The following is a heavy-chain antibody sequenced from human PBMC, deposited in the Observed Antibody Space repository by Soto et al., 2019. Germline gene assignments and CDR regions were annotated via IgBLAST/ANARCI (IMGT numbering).Heavy chain of an antibody. CDR2: IYYSGST. V-gene: IGHV4-59*01. J-gene: IGHJ5*02. Sequence: SETLSLTCTVSGGSISSYYLSWIRQPPGKGLEWIGYIYYSGSTNYNPSLKSRVTISVDTSKNQFSLKLSSVTAADTAVYYCARDRWFDPWGQGTLVTVSS. CDR3: ARDRWFDP. CDR1: GGSISSYY.